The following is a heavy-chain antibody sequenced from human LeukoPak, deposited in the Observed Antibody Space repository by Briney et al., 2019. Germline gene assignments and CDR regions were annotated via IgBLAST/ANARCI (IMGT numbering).Heavy chain of an antibody. Sequence: SQTLSLTCTVFGGSISSGGYYWTWIRQPPGKGLEWIGYVFHSGTTYYNPSLKSRVTISVDGSKNQFSLKLSSVTAADTAVYYCARDSQLGYCTSASCFGYYYYYMDVWGKGTTVTVSS. CDR1: GGSISSGGYY. D-gene: IGHD2-2*01. J-gene: IGHJ6*03. CDR2: VFHSGTT. V-gene: IGHV4-30-2*01. CDR3: ARDSQLGYCTSASCFGYYYYYMDV.